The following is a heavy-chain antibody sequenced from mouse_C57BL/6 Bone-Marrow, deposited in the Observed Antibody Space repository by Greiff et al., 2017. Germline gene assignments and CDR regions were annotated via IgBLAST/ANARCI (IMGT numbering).Heavy chain of an antibody. J-gene: IGHJ3*01. CDR2: IWSGGST. CDR1: GFSLTSSG. CDR3: AREKIYYDYDGFAY. Sequence: VKLQESGPGLVQPSPCLSITCTVSGFSLTSSGVHWVRQSPGQGLEWLGVIWSGGSTDYNAAFISRLSISKDNSKSQVFFKMNRLQADDTAIYYCAREKIYYDYDGFAYWGQGTLVTVSA. V-gene: IGHV2-2*01. D-gene: IGHD2-4*01.